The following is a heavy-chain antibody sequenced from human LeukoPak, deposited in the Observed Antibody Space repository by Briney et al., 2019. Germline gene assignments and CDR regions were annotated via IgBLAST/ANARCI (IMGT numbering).Heavy chain of an antibody. J-gene: IGHJ5*02. Sequence: AGGSLRLSCAASGFTDSSNYMSWVRQAPGKGLEWVSVIYSGGSTYYADSVKGRFTISRDNSKNTLYLQMNSLRAEDTAVYYCARENDCSSTSCYSVRWVDPWGQGTLVTVSS. V-gene: IGHV3-66*02. D-gene: IGHD2-2*01. CDR2: IYSGGST. CDR3: ARENDCSSTSCYSVRWVDP. CDR1: GFTDSSNY.